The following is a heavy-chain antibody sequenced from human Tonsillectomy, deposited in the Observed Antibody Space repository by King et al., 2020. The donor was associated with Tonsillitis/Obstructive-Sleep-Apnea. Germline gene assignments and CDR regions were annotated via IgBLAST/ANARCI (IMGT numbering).Heavy chain of an antibody. Sequence: VQLQESGPGLVKPSETLSLTCTVSGGSISSYYWSWLRQPPGKGLEWIGYIYYSGSTNYNPSLKSRVTISVDTSKNQFSLKLSSVTAADTAVYYCARHKGRFSPPNRAFDIWGQGTMVTVSS. J-gene: IGHJ3*02. D-gene: IGHD2/OR15-2a*01. CDR3: ARHKGRFSPPNRAFDI. CDR1: GGSISSYY. V-gene: IGHV4-59*08. CDR2: IYYSGST.